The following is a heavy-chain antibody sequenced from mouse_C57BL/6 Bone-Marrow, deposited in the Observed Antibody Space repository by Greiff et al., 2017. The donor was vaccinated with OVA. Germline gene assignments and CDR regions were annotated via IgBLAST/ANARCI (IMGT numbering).Heavy chain of an antibody. Sequence: VQLQQSGPELVKPGASVKISCKASGYTFTDYYMNWVKQSHGKSLEWIGDINPNNGGTSYNQKFKGKATLTVDKSSSTAYMELRSLTSEDSAVYDCARWLLRPYWYFDVWGTGTTVTVSS. CDR1: GYTFTDYY. V-gene: IGHV1-26*01. D-gene: IGHD2-3*01. CDR3: ARWLLRPYWYFDV. CDR2: INPNNGGT. J-gene: IGHJ1*03.